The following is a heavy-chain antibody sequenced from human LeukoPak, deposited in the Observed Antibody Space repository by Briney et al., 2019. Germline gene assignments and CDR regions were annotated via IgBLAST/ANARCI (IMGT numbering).Heavy chain of an antibody. V-gene: IGHV1-3*03. CDR3: ARASVPVFVSSGYRLNDAFDI. D-gene: IGHD3-22*01. J-gene: IGHJ3*02. CDR1: GYTFTSYA. CDR2: INAGNGNT. Sequence: ASVKVSCKASGYTFTSYAMHWVRQAPGQRLEWMGWINAGNGNTKYSQEFQGRVTITRDTSASTAYMELSSLRSEDMAVYYCARASVPVFVSSGYRLNDAFDIWGQGTMVTVSS.